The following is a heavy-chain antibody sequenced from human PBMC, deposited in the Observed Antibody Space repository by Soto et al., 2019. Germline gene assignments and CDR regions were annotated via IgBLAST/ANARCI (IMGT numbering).Heavy chain of an antibody. CDR2: IIPIFGTA. V-gene: IGHV1-69*13. J-gene: IGHJ4*02. CDR1: GGTFSSYA. Sequence: ASVKVSCKASGGTFSSYAISWVRQAPGQGLEWMGGIIPIFGTANYAQKFQGRVTITADESTSTAYMELSSLRSEDTAVYYCARTLAYCGGDCYSPHYWGQGTLVTVSS. D-gene: IGHD2-21*02. CDR3: ARTLAYCGGDCYSPHY.